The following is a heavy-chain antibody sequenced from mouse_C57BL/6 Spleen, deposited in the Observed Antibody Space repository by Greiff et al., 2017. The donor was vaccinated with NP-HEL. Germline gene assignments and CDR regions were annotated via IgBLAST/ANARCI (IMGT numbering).Heavy chain of an antibody. CDR1: GYTFTSYW. D-gene: IGHD1-1*01. Sequence: VQLQQPGAELVKPGASVKLSCKASGYTFTSYWMQWVKQRPGQGLEWIGEIDPSDSYTNYNKKFKGKATLTVDTSSSTAYMHPTSLTSEDSAVYYCAICLYGSSSYYFDYWGQGTTLTVSS. V-gene: IGHV1-50*01. J-gene: IGHJ2*01. CDR3: AICLYGSSSYYFDY. CDR2: IDPSDSYT.